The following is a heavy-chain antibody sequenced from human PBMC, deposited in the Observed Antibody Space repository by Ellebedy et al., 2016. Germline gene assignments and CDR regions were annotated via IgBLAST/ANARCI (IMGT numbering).Heavy chain of an antibody. CDR3: ARGLGNTFGH. Sequence: LSLTCAASGFTFSSYWMSWVRQAPGKGLEWVSLINSGDTTYYADSVKGRFTISRDNANNTLHLEMNSLRADDTAVYYCARGLGNTFGHWGQGTLVTVSS. V-gene: IGHV3-66*01. D-gene: IGHD1-14*01. CDR2: INSGDTT. CDR1: GFTFSSYW. J-gene: IGHJ4*02.